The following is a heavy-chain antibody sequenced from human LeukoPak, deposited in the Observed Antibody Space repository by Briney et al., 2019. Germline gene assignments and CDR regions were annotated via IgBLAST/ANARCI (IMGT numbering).Heavy chain of an antibody. CDR2: MNPNSGNT. D-gene: IGHD2-2*01. CDR1: GYTFTSYD. J-gene: IGHJ4*02. CDR3: ARGGSTIVVVPASNLPSDY. V-gene: IGHV1-8*01. Sequence: AASVKVSCKASGYTFTSYDINWVRQATGQGLEWMGWMNPNSGNTGCAQKFQGRVTMTRDTSISAAFLELSMLTSDDTAVYYCARGGSTIVVVPASNLPSDYWGQGTLVTVSS.